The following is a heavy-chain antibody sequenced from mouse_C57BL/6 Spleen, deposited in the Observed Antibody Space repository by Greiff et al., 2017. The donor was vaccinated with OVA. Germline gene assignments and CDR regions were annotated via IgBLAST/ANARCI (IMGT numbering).Heavy chain of an antibody. CDR1: GYTFTDYE. CDR3: TRSLLG. V-gene: IGHV1-15*01. D-gene: IGHD4-1*01. Sequence: VQLQESGAELVRPGASVTLSCKASGYTFTDYEMHWVKQTPVHGLEWIGAIDPETGGTAYNQKFKGKAILTADKSSSTAYMELRSLTSEDSAVYYCTRSLLGWGQGTLVTVSA. J-gene: IGHJ3*01. CDR2: IDPETGGT.